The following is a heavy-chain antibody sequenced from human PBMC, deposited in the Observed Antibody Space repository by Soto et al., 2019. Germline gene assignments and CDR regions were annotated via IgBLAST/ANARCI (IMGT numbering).Heavy chain of an antibody. V-gene: IGHV3-21*01. CDR3: ARAHLSGFDY. Sequence: GGSLRLSCGASGFLFSSYSMNLFRQAPGKGLEGVSSISSSSIYIYYADSVKGRFTISRDNAKNSLYLQMNSLRAEDTAVYYCARAHLSGFDYWGQGTLVTVSS. CDR2: ISSSSIYI. D-gene: IGHD6-25*01. CDR1: GFLFSSYS. J-gene: IGHJ4*02.